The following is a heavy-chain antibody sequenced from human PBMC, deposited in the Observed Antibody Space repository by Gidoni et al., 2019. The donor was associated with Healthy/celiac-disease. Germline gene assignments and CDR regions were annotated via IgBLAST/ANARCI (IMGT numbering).Heavy chain of an antibody. D-gene: IGHD4-17*01. CDR1: GFTCSSDW. CDR3: AREASDDYGDYGVDY. J-gene: IGHJ4*02. Sequence: EVQLVECGGGWVQHGWSLRLSCAASGFTCSSDWMSWVRQAPGKGLEWVANIKQDGSEKYSVDSVKCRFTISRDNAKNSLSLQMNSLRAEDTAVYYCAREASDDYGDYGVDYWGQGTLVTVSS. CDR2: IKQDGSEK. V-gene: IGHV3-7*01.